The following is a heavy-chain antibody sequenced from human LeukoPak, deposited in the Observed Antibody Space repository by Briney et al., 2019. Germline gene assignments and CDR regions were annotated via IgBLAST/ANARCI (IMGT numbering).Heavy chain of an antibody. Sequence: PGGSLRLSCAASGFTFRSYPMSWVRQAPGKGLEWVSAIGGTSGVTYYTDSVEGRFTISRDNSKNTLYLQMNSLKTEDTAVYYCTTDGGVPGYYYMDVWGKGTTVTVSS. J-gene: IGHJ6*03. CDR3: TTDGGVPGYYYMDV. CDR2: IGGTSGVT. CDR1: GFTFRSYP. D-gene: IGHD3-16*01. V-gene: IGHV3-23*01.